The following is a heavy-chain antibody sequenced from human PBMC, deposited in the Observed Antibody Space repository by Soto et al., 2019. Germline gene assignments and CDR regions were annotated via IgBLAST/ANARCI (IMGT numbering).Heavy chain of an antibody. D-gene: IGHD1-7*01. CDR2: INPNSGGT. Sequence: ASVKVSCKASGYTFTGYYMHWVRQAPGQGLEWMGWINPNSGGTNYAQKFQCRVTMTRDTSISTAYMELSRLRSDDTAVYYCASRNYRGGQELELSEGHAFDIWGQGTMVTVSS. V-gene: IGHV1-2*02. J-gene: IGHJ3*02. CDR3: ASRNYRGGQELELSEGHAFDI. CDR1: GYTFTGYY.